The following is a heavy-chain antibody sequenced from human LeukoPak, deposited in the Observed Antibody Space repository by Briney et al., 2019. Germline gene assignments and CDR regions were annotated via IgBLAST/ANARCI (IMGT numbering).Heavy chain of an antibody. CDR3: ANVGDGYSDAFYI. D-gene: IGHD5-24*01. J-gene: IGHJ3*02. Sequence: GGSLRLSCAASGFTLSRYWTTWVRQAPGKGLEFVACIKQDGNEKYYVGSVKGRFTVSRDTATNSLHLQMNSLRVEDTAMYYCANVGDGYSDAFYIWGQGTMVTVSS. CDR2: IKQDGNEK. V-gene: IGHV3-7*01. CDR1: GFTLSRYW.